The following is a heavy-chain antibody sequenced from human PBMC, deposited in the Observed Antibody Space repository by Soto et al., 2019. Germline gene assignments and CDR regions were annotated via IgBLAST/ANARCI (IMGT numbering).Heavy chain of an antibody. CDR3: ARVQLERLGHYNYYSGMEV. CDR1: WGSISSYY. CDR2: IYYSGST. Sequence: SETLSLTCTVSWGSISSYYWRCIRQTKGKGLEWIGNIYYSGSTNYTPSLKSRVTISVDTSKNQFSLKLSSVTAADTAVYYCARVQLERLGHYNYYSGMEVCGQGTTVTVSS. V-gene: IGHV4-59*01. J-gene: IGHJ6*02. D-gene: IGHD1-1*01.